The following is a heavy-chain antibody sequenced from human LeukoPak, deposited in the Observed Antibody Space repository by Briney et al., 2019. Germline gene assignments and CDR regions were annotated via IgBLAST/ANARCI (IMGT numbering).Heavy chain of an antibody. D-gene: IGHD3-22*01. J-gene: IGHJ4*02. CDR1: GGSFSGYY. CDR3: ASQYDSSGYYYRAYYFDY. CDR2: IYHSGST. Sequence: SETLSLTCAVYGGSFSGYYWGWIRQPPGKGLEWIGSIYHSGSTYYNPSLKSRVTISVDTSKNQFSLKLSSVTAADTAVYYCASQYDSSGYYYRAYYFDYWGQGTLVTVSS. V-gene: IGHV4-38-2*01.